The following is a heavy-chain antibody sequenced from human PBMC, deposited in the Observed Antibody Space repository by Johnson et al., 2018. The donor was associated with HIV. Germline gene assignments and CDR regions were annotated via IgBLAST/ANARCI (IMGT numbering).Heavy chain of an antibody. CDR1: GFTFSSYG. Sequence: EMQLVESGGGVVQPGRSLRLSCAASGFTFSSYGMHWVRQAPGKGLEWVSAISGSGGSTYYADSVKGRFTISRDNSKNTLYLQMNSLRAEDTAVYYCARKKATVFSTTSTDYAFDIWGQGTMVTVSS. J-gene: IGHJ3*02. CDR2: ISGSGGST. CDR3: ARKKATVFSTTSTDYAFDI. V-gene: IGHV3-23*04. D-gene: IGHD1-1*01.